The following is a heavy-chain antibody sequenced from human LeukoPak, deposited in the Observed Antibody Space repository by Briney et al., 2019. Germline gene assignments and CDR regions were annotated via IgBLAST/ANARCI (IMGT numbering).Heavy chain of an antibody. CDR3: AKSGGSGGYYNSPFDY. CDR1: GFTFSSYA. V-gene: IGHV3-23*01. J-gene: IGHJ4*02. D-gene: IGHD3-10*01. Sequence: GGSLRLSCAASGFTFSSYAMSWVRQAPGKGLEWVSAISGSGGSTYYADSVKGRFTISRDNSKNTLYLQMNSLRAEDTAVYYCAKSGGSGGYYNSPFDYWGQGTLVTVSS. CDR2: ISGSGGST.